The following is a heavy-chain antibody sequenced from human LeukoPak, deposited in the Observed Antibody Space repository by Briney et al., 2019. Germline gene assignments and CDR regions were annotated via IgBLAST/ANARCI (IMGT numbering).Heavy chain of an antibody. CDR2: ILGSGSTS. D-gene: IGHD4-17*01. CDR3: AKDHYGDYVSYFDY. Sequence: GGSLRLSCAASGFTFSGYTMSWVRQAPGKGLEWVSSILGSGSTSYYADSVKGRFTISRDNSKNTLYLQMNSLRAEDTAVYYCAKDHYGDYVSYFDYWGQGTLVTVSS. CDR1: GFTFSGYT. V-gene: IGHV3-23*01. J-gene: IGHJ4*02.